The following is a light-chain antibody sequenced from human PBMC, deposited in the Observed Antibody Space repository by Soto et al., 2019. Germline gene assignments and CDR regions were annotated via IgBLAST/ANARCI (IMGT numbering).Light chain of an antibody. J-gene: IGKJ1*01. CDR1: QRVSNSY. Sequence: IVLTQSPGTLSLSPGERATLSCRASQRVSNSYLAWYQQKPGQAPRLLIYGASSRATGIPDRFSGSGSGTDFTLTITRLEPEDFVVYYCQQYGSSPRTFGQGTKVEIK. CDR3: QQYGSSPRT. V-gene: IGKV3-20*01. CDR2: GAS.